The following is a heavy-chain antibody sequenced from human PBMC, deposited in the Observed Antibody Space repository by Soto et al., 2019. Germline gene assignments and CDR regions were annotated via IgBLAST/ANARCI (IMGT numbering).Heavy chain of an antibody. J-gene: IGHJ4*02. CDR2: MYYSGST. CDR1: GASISSNTYY. D-gene: IGHD3-10*02. Sequence: PSETLSLTCTVSGASISSNTYYWAWIRRPPGKGLECIGYMYYSGSTNYNPSLKSRVTISVDTSRNQFSLKLSSLTAADTAIFYCVRVVGRMFILDYWGQGTLVTVSS. V-gene: IGHV4-61*05. CDR3: VRVVGRMFILDY.